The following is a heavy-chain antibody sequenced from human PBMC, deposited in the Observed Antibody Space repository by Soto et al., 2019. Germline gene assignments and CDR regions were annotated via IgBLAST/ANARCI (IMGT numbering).Heavy chain of an antibody. CDR1: GSTFSNYP. CDR2: ISGGGGSP. CDR3: GPNCGLGCPPVFFY. D-gene: IGHD2-21*01. J-gene: IGHJ4*02. Sequence: EVQLLESGGGLLQPGGSLRLSCAASGSTFSNYPMSWVRQAPGKGLEWVSGISGGGGSPNYQDSWKGRFTISKENSKNTLYLPMNRPRGEETALYYCGPNCGLGCPPVFFYRGQGTLVIVSS. V-gene: IGHV3-23*01.